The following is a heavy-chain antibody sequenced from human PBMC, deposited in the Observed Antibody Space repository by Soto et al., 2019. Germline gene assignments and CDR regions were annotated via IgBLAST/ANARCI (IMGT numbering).Heavy chain of an antibody. V-gene: IGHV1-8*01. CDR3: ARGGDIYCTNCYGMDV. CDR1: GYTFTSYD. J-gene: IGHJ6*02. Sequence: ASVKVSCKTSGYTFTSYDINWVRQATGQGLEWMGWMNPNSGNTGYAQKFQGRVTMTRNTSISTAYMELSSLRSEDTAVYYCARGGDIYCTNCYGMDVWGQGTTVTVSS. D-gene: IGHD2-8*01. CDR2: MNPNSGNT.